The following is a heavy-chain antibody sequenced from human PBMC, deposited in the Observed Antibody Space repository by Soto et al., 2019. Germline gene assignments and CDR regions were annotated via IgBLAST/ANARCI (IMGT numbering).Heavy chain of an antibody. CDR1: GGTVSSYT. Sequence: QVQLVQSGSEVKKPGSSVKVSCKASGGTVSSYTFSWVRQSPGQGLEWMGRIIPILDLANYAPKFQGRVTITADKSTSTAYVELNSLRSEDTAVYYCATPRTVGVYGDYALDAWGQEPWSPSP. V-gene: IGHV1-69*02. CDR3: ATPRTVGVYGDYALDA. J-gene: IGHJ5*01. D-gene: IGHD4-17*01. CDR2: IIPILDLA.